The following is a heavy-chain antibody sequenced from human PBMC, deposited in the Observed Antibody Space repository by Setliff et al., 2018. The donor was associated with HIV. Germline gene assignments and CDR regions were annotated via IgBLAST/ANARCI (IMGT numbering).Heavy chain of an antibody. CDR2: IYYSGST. CDR3: ARHSGVASPNWFDP. CDR1: GGSISSYY. J-gene: IGHJ5*02. V-gene: IGHV4-59*08. Sequence: SKTLSLTCTVSGGSISSYYWSWIRQPPGKGLEWIGYIYYSGSTNYNPPLQSRVTISVDTSKNQFSLKLSSVTAADTAVYYCARHSGVASPNWFDPWGQGTLVTVSS. D-gene: IGHD3-10*01.